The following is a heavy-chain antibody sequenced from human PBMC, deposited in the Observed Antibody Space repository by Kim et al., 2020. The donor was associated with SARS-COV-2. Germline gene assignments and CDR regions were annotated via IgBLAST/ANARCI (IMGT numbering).Heavy chain of an antibody. CDR3: ARQGYYYGSGSPIYG. CDR2: IYYSGST. CDR1: GGSISSSSYY. Sequence: SETLSLTCTVSGGSISSSSYYWGWIRQPPGKGLEWIGSIYYSGSTYYNPSLKSRVTISVDTSKNQFSLKLSSVTAADTAVYYCARQGYYYGSGSPIYGWGQGTLVTVSS. V-gene: IGHV4-39*01. J-gene: IGHJ4*02. D-gene: IGHD3-10*01.